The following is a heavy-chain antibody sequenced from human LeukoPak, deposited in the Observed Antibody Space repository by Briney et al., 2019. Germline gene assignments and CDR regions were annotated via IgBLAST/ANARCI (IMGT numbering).Heavy chain of an antibody. CDR1: GFAFNDFA. CDR3: AKSSIRFAAGRLGSIDF. J-gene: IGHJ4*02. V-gene: IGHV3-33*06. D-gene: IGHD6-25*01. CDR2: IRRDGSHK. Sequence: GRSLTLSCAASGFAFNDFAMYWVRQAPGKGLDWVALIRRDGSHKYYAHSIKGRCTISRDNSKNTLYLQMSSLRAEDTAVYYCAKSSIRFAAGRLGSIDFWGQGTLVTVSS.